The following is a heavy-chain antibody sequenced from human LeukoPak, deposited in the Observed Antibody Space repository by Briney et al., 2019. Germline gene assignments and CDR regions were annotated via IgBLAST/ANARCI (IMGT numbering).Heavy chain of an antibody. V-gene: IGHV3-30*18. J-gene: IGHJ4*02. CDR3: AKGIYGDYGFDY. D-gene: IGHD4-17*01. Sequence: GGSLRLSCAASGFTFSSYGMHWVRQAPGKGLEWVAVISYDGSNKYYADSVKGRFTISRDNSKNTLYLQMNSLRAEDTAVYYCAKGIYGDYGFDYWGQGTLVTVSS. CDR2: ISYDGSNK. CDR1: GFTFSSYG.